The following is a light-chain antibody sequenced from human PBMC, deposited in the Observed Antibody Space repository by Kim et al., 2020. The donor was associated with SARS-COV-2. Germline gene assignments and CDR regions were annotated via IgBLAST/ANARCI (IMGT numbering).Light chain of an antibody. Sequence: LGKTVTRKCKGDSIRSSNASWNQQRPGQAPILVIYDKNNRPSGIPDRFSGSSSGNTASLTISGAQAEDEADYYCSCRDNSGNINWVFGGGTQLTVL. V-gene: IGLV3-19*01. CDR2: DKN. J-gene: IGLJ3*02. CDR3: SCRDNSGNINWV. CDR1: SIRSSN.